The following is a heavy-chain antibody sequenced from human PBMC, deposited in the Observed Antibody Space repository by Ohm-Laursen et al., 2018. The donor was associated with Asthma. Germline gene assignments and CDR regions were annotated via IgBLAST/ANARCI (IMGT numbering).Heavy chain of an antibody. CDR1: GGSITSYY. V-gene: IGHV4-59*12. CDR2: IYYSGST. Sequence: SETLSLTCTVSGGSITSYYWSWIRQPPGKGLEWIGYIYYSGSTNYNPSLKSRVTISVDTSKNHFSLKLSSVTAADTAVYYCARDSYTATANWFDSWGQGTLVTVSS. D-gene: IGHD3-16*01. CDR3: ARDSYTATANWFDS. J-gene: IGHJ5*01.